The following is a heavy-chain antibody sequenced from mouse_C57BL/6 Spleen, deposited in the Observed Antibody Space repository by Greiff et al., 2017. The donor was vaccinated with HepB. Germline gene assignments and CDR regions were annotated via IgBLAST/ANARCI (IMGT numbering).Heavy chain of an antibody. D-gene: IGHD1-1*02. CDR3: AREGGASFAY. CDR2: IHPNSGST. Sequence: QVQLQQPGAELVKPGASVKLSCKASGYTFTSYWMHWVKQRPGQGLEWVGMIHPNSGSTNYNEKFKSKATLTVDKSSSTAYMQLSSLTSEDSAVYYCAREGGASFAYWGQGTLVTVSA. J-gene: IGHJ3*01. CDR1: GYTFTSYW. V-gene: IGHV1-64*01.